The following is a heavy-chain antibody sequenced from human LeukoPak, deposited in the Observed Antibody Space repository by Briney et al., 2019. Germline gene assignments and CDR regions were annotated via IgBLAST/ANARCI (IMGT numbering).Heavy chain of an antibody. CDR3: ARGPHRSSTNWFDP. CDR2: IYYSGST. CDR1: GGSISSSSYY. V-gene: IGHV4-39*01. J-gene: IGHJ5*02. D-gene: IGHD2-2*01. Sequence: SETLSLTCTVSGGSISSSSYYWGWIRQPPGKGLEWIGSIYYSGSTYYNPSLKSRVTISVDTSKNQFSLKLSSVTAADTAVYYCARGPHRSSTNWFDPWGQGTLVTVSS.